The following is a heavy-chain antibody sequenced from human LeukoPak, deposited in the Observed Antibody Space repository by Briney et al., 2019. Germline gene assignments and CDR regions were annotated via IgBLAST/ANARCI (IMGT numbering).Heavy chain of an antibody. CDR3: AHRRISSMWTLFDY. Sequence: ESGPTLVKPTQTLTLTCTFSGFSLSTDGVGVGWIRQPPGKALEWLALIYWDDDKRYSPSLKSRLTITKDTAKNQVVLTMTNMDPVDTATYYCAHRRISSMWTLFDYWGQGTLVTVSS. V-gene: IGHV2-5*02. CDR2: IYWDDDK. D-gene: IGHD3-3*02. J-gene: IGHJ4*02. CDR1: GFSLSTDGVG.